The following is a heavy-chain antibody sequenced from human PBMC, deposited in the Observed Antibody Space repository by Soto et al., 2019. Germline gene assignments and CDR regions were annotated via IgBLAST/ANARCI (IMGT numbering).Heavy chain of an antibody. CDR1: GGSFSGYY. CDR3: ASGSERAAKYYYYYMDV. D-gene: IGHD2-15*01. V-gene: IGHV4-34*01. J-gene: IGHJ6*03. Sequence: SETLSLTCAVYGGSFSGYYWSWIRQPPGKGLEWIGEINHSGSTNYNPSLKSRVTISVDTSKNQFSLKLSSVTAADTAVYYCASGSERAAKYYYYYMDVWGKGTKVTVSS. CDR2: INHSGST.